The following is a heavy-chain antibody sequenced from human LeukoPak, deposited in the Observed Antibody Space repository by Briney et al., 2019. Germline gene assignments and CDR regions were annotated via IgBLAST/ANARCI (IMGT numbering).Heavy chain of an antibody. CDR2: IYHSGST. CDR1: GYSISSGYY. D-gene: IGHD6-19*01. J-gene: IGHJ4*02. CDR3: ASTVAGIPRRIDY. V-gene: IGHV4-38-2*01. Sequence: SETLSLTCAVSGYSISSGYYWGWIRQPPGKGREWIGSIYHSGSTYYNPSLKSRVTISVDTSKTQFSLKLSSVTAADTAVYYCASTVAGIPRRIDYWGQGTLVTVSS.